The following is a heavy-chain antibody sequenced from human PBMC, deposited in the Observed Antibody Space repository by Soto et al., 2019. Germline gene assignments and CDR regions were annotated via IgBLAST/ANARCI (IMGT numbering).Heavy chain of an antibody. CDR2: MNPNSGNT. CDR1: GYTFTSYD. V-gene: IGHV1-8*01. D-gene: IGHD5-18*01. Sequence: GASVKVSCKASGYTFTSYDINWVRQATGQGLEWMGWMNPNSGNTGYAQKFQGRVTMTRNTSISTAYMELSSLRSEDTAVYYCERRRTQLWTRPDYWGQGTLVTVSS. J-gene: IGHJ4*02. CDR3: ERRRTQLWTRPDY.